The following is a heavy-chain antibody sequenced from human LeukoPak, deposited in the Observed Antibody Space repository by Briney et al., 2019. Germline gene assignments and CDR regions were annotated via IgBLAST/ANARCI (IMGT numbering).Heavy chain of an antibody. J-gene: IGHJ4*02. V-gene: IGHV3-73*01. CDR2: IRSKANSYAT. D-gene: IGHD6-13*01. CDR3: TTRNLYSSSWYLDY. Sequence: GGSLRLSCAAPGFTFSGSAMHWVRQASGKGLEWVGRIRSKANSYATAYAASVKGRFTISRDDSKNTAYLQMNSLKTEDTAVYYCTTRNLYSSSWYLDYCGQGTLVTVSS. CDR1: GFTFSGSA.